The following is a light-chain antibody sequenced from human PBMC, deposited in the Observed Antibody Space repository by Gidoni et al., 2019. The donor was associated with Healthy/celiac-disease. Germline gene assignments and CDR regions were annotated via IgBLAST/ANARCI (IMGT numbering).Light chain of an antibody. Sequence: DIQMTQSPSTLSASVGDRVTITCRASQGISSWLAWYQQKPGKDPKLLIYDASSLESVVPSRFSGSGSGTEFTLTISSLQPDDFATYYCQPYNSYSQTFGQGTKVEIK. CDR3: QPYNSYSQT. CDR2: DAS. J-gene: IGKJ1*01. V-gene: IGKV1-5*01. CDR1: QGISSW.